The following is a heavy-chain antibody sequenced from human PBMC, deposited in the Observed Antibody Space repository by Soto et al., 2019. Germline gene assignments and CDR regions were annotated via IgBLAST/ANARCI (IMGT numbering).Heavy chain of an antibody. J-gene: IGHJ4*02. V-gene: IGHV1-3*01. CDR3: ARDTTPYSSGWYKRY. CDR2: INAGNGDT. Sequence: ASVKVSCKASGYTFTSYAMHWARQAPGQRLEWMGWINAGNGDTKNSQNFQGRVTFTRDTSASTVYMELSSLRSEDTAVYYCARDTTPYSSGWYKRYWGQGTLVTVSS. CDR1: GYTFTSYA. D-gene: IGHD6-13*01.